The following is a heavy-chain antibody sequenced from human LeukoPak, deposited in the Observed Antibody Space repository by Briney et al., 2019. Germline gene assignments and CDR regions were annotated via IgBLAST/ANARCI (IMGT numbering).Heavy chain of an antibody. CDR3: ARGYDWDLFDY. CDR2: IYYSGST. D-gene: IGHD5-12*01. CDR1: GGSISSYY. J-gene: IGHJ4*02. Sequence: PSETLSLTCTVSGGSISSYYWSWIRQPPGKGLEWIGYIYYSGSTNYNPSLKSRVTISVDTSKNQFSLKLSSVTAADTAVYYCARGYDWDLFDYWGQGTLVTVSS. V-gene: IGHV4-59*01.